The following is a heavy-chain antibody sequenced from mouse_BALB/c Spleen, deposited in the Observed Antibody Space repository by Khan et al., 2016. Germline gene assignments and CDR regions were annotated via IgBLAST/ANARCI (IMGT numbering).Heavy chain of an antibody. CDR1: GYTFTSYW. D-gene: IGHD2-14*01. CDR3: ARGVPFDY. CDR2: IYPGDGDT. Sequence: VELVESGAELARPGASVKLSCKASGYTFTSYWMQWVKQRPGQGLEWIGAIYPGDGDTRYTQKFKGKATLTADKSSSTAYMQLSSLASEDSAVYYCARGVPFDYWGQGTTLTVSA. J-gene: IGHJ2*01. V-gene: IGHV1-87*01.